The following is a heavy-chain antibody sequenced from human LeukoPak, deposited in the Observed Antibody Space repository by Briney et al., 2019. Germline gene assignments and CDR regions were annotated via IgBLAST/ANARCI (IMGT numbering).Heavy chain of an antibody. D-gene: IGHD2-15*01. J-gene: IGHJ4*02. CDR2: INPSGGST. V-gene: IGHV1-46*01. CDR1: GYTFTSYY. CDR3: ARDGDGGYCSGGSCYIGY. Sequence: ASVKVSCKASGYTFTSYYMHWVRQAPGQGLEWMGIINPSGGSTSYAQKFQGRVTMTRDTSTSTVYMELSSLRSEDTAVYYCARDGDGGYCSGGSCYIGYWGQGTLVTVSS.